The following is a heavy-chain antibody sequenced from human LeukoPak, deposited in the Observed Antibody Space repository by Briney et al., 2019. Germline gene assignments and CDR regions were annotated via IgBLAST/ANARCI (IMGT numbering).Heavy chain of an antibody. D-gene: IGHD3-10*01. CDR1: GYTLTELS. Sequence: GASVKVSCKVSGYTLTELSMHWVRQAPGKGLEWMGGFDPEDGETIYAQKFQGRVTITRNTSISTAYMELSSLRSEDAAVYYCARGRGYGWGQGTMVTVSS. J-gene: IGHJ3*01. V-gene: IGHV1-24*01. CDR2: FDPEDGET. CDR3: ARGRGYG.